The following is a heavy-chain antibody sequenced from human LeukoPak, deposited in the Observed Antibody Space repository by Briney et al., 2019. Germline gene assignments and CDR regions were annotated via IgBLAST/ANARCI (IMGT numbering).Heavy chain of an antibody. J-gene: IGHJ4*02. V-gene: IGHV4-34*01. CDR1: GGSFSGYY. Sequence: PSETLSLTCAVYGGSFSGYYWSWIRQPPGKGLEWIGEINHSGSTNYNPSLKSRVTISVDTSKNQFSLKLSSVTAADTAVYYCARGGRYGDYAAPFDYWGQGTLVTVSS. CDR2: INHSGST. CDR3: ARGGRYGDYAAPFDY. D-gene: IGHD4-17*01.